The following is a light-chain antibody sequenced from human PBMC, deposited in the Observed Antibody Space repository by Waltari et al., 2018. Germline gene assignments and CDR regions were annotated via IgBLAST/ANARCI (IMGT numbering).Light chain of an antibody. V-gene: IGLV1-44*01. Sequence: QSVLTQPPSASGTPGQRVTISCSGSSSHIGRNTVHWYQQLPGTAPKLLIYSNNQRPSGVSDRFSGSKSGTSASLAISGLQSEDEADYYCAAWDDSLNGVVFGGGTKLTVL. CDR2: SNN. CDR1: SSHIGRNT. J-gene: IGLJ2*01. CDR3: AAWDDSLNGVV.